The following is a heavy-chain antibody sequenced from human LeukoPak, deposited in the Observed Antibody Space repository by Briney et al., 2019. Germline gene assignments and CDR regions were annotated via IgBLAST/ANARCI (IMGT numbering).Heavy chain of an antibody. CDR1: GYTFTSYA. CDR3: ARDNYDSSGYILFDY. V-gene: IGHV1-3*01. D-gene: IGHD3-22*01. J-gene: IGHJ4*02. CDR2: INAGNGNT. Sequence: GASVKVSCKASGYTFTSYAMHWVRQAPGQRLEWMGWINAGNGNTKYSQKFQGRATITRDTSASTAYMELSSLRSEDTAVYYCARDNYDSSGYILFDYWGQGTLVTVSS.